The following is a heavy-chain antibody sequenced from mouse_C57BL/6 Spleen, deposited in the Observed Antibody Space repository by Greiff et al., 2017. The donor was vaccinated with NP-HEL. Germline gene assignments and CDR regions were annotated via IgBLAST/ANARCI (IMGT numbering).Heavy chain of an antibody. Sequence: VQLQQPGAELVRPGSSVKLSCKASGYTFTSYWMHWVKQRPIQGLEWIGNIDPSDSETHYNQKFKDKATLTVDKSSSTAYMQLSSLTSEDSAVYYCARRGVVARGYLDVWGTGTTVTVSS. D-gene: IGHD1-1*01. CDR1: GYTFTSYW. V-gene: IGHV1-52*01. CDR2: IDPSDSET. CDR3: ARRGVVARGYLDV. J-gene: IGHJ1*03.